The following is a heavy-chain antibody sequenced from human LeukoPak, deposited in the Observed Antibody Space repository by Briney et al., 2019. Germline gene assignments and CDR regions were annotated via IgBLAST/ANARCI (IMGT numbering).Heavy chain of an antibody. J-gene: IGHJ5*02. Sequence: SETLSLTCTVSGGSISSSGYYWGWIRQPPGKGLEWIASIYYSGSTYYNPSLKSRATISVETSKNQLSLKLSSLTAADAAVYYCARHEYSGSYYALSWFDPWGQGTLVTVSS. CDR1: GGSISSSGYY. CDR3: ARHEYSGSYYALSWFDP. CDR2: IYYSGST. V-gene: IGHV4-39*01. D-gene: IGHD1-26*01.